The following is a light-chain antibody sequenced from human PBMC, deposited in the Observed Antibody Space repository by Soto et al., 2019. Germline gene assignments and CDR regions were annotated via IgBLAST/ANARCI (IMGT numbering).Light chain of an antibody. J-gene: IGKJ4*01. Sequence: AILMTQSPSSLSASPGDRVTITCRASHGISSYLAWYQQKPGKAPKLLIYAASTLQSGVPSRFSGSGSGTDFTLTISCLQPEDFATYYCQQANSFPLTFGGGTKVDIK. CDR2: AAS. V-gene: IGKV1-8*01. CDR1: HGISSY. CDR3: QQANSFPLT.